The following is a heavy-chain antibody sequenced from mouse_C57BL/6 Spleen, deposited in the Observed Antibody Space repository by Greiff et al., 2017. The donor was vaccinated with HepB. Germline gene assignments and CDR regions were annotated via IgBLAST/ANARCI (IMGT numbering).Heavy chain of an antibody. CDR3: AKSLITTVVDYAMDY. D-gene: IGHD1-1*01. CDR1: GYAFSSSW. J-gene: IGHJ4*01. CDR2: IYPGDGDT. V-gene: IGHV1-82*01. Sequence: QVQLKESGPELVKPGASVKIFCKASGYAFSSSWMNWVKQRPGKGLEWIGRIYPGDGDTNYNGKFKGKATLTADKSSSTAYMQLSSLTSEDSAVYFCAKSLITTVVDYAMDYWGQGTSVTVSS.